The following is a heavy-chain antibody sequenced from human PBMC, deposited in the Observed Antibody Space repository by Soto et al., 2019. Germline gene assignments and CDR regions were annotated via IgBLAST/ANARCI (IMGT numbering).Heavy chain of an antibody. CDR1: GFTFGSYA. Sequence: EVQLLESGGGLEQPGGSLRLSCAASGFTFGSYAMSWVRQAPGKRLEWVSTISGSGGSTYYADSVKGRFTISRDTSKNTLYLQMNSLRAEDTAVYYCAKARDYSDYFWGEFDYWGQGTLVTVSS. V-gene: IGHV3-23*01. CDR3: AKARDYSDYFWGEFDY. D-gene: IGHD4-17*01. J-gene: IGHJ4*02. CDR2: ISGSGGST.